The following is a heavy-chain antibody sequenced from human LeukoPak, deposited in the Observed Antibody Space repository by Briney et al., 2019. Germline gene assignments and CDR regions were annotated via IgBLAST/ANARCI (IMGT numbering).Heavy chain of an antibody. CDR3: ARVFQWLVRGGSVDY. J-gene: IGHJ4*02. CDR1: GYTFTSYG. CDR2: ISAYNGNT. Sequence: ASVKVSCKASGYTFTSYGISWVRQAPGQGLEWMGWISAYNGNTNYAQKLQGRVTMTTDTSTSTAYMELRSLRSDDTAVYYCARVFQWLVRGGSVDYWGQGTLVTVSS. V-gene: IGHV1-18*01. D-gene: IGHD6-19*01.